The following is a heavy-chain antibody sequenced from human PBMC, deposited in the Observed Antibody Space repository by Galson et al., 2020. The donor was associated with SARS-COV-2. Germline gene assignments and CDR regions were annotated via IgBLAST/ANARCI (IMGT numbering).Heavy chain of an antibody. CDR2: IYYSGST. CDR1: GGSISSDY. Sequence: SETLSLTCTVSGGSISSDYWSWIRQPPGKGLEWIGYIYYSGSTNYNPSLKSRVTISVDTSKTQFSLKLSSVTAADTAVYYCARRDRSSGWYYFDYWGQGTLVTVSS. V-gene: IGHV4-59*08. J-gene: IGHJ4*02. D-gene: IGHD6-19*01. CDR3: ARRDRSSGWYYFDY.